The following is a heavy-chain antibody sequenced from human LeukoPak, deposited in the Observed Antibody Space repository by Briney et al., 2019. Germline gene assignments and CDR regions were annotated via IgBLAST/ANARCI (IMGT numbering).Heavy chain of an antibody. CDR3: AKAAVGDVFSFDY. CDR1: GFTFSSYG. Sequence: GGSLRLSCAASGFTFSSYGMSWVRQAPGKGLEWVSGIRGSGDRTFYADSVKGRFAISRDNSENTVYLQMSSLRVEDTAVYYCAKAAVGDVFSFDYWGQGTLVTVSS. D-gene: IGHD1-26*01. CDR2: IRGSGDRT. J-gene: IGHJ4*02. V-gene: IGHV3-23*01.